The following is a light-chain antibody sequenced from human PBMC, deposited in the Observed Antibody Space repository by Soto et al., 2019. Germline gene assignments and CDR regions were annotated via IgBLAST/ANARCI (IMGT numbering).Light chain of an antibody. V-gene: IGKV3-20*01. J-gene: IGKJ1*01. CDR1: QSVSSSY. Sequence: VLPQAEGEWTFSSGARATLSWRASQSVSSSYLAWYQQKPGQAPRLLIYAASSRATGIPDRFSGGGSGTDFTLTLSRLEPEDFAVYYCQQCGSSPWTFAQGTKVAIK. CDR3: QQCGSSPWT. CDR2: AAS.